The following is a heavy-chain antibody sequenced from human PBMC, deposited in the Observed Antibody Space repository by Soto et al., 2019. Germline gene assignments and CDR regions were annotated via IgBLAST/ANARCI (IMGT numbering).Heavy chain of an antibody. CDR1: GLTFSTYG. CDR2: MSSDGTKE. J-gene: IGHJ4*02. V-gene: IGHV3-30*18. D-gene: IGHD6-13*01. CDR3: AKEYGSTWIDH. Sequence: QVQLVESGGGVVQPRRSLRLSCAASGLTFSTYGMHWVRQAPGKGLEWVAAMSSDGTKEYYADSVKGRFTISRDNSRNTLFLQLNSLRAEDTAMYYCAKEYGSTWIDHWGQGNLVTVSS.